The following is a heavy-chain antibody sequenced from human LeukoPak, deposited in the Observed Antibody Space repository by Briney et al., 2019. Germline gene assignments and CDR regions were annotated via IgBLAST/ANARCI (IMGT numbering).Heavy chain of an antibody. V-gene: IGHV3-66*01. CDR2: IYSGGST. CDR1: GFTVSNNY. J-gene: IGHJ3*02. Sequence: GGSLRLSCAASGFTVSNNYMRWVRQAPGKGLEWVSLIYSGGSTYYADSVKGRFTISRDNSKNTVYLQMNSLRAEDTAVYYCAKDPLRFLEWTWADDAFDIWGQGTMVTVSS. CDR3: AKDPLRFLEWTWADDAFDI. D-gene: IGHD3-3*01.